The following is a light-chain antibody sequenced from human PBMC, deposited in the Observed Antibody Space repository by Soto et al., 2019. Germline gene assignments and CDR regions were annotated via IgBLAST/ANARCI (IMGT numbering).Light chain of an antibody. CDR1: SSDVGGYNR. Sequence: QSALTQPASVTGSPGQSIIIFCSGTSSDVGGYNRVSWYQQYPGTAPKLIIYEVANRPSGVSDRFSGSKSGNTASLTISRLQPDDEADYYCASYTIRNSGVFGRGTKLTVL. V-gene: IGLV2-14*01. CDR2: EVA. CDR3: ASYTIRNSGV. J-gene: IGLJ3*02.